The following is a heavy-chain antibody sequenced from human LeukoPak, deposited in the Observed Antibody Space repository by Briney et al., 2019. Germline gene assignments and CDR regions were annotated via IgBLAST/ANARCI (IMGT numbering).Heavy chain of an antibody. CDR3: ARGRGGSYHY. CDR2: INTDGSTT. J-gene: IGHJ4*02. D-gene: IGHD1-26*01. CDR1: GFTFSNDW. V-gene: IGHV3-74*01. Sequence: GGSLRLSCAASGFTFSNDWMHWLRQAPGKGLVGVSRINTDGSTTTYADSVKGRFTISRDNAKNTLYPQMNSLRGEDTAVYYCARGRGGSYHYWGQGTLVTVSS.